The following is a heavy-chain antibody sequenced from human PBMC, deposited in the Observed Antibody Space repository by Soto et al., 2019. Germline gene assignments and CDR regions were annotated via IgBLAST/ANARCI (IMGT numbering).Heavy chain of an antibody. CDR2: ISYDGSNK. CDR3: AKDPGQWLTVYYYYGMDV. V-gene: IGHV3-30*18. Sequence: PXGSLRLSCAAAGFTFSSYGMHWVRQAPGKGLEWVAVISYDGSNKYYADSVKGRFTISRDNSKNTLYLQMNSLRAEDTAVYYCAKDPGQWLTVYYYYGMDVWGQGTTVTVSS. CDR1: GFTFSSYG. J-gene: IGHJ6*02. D-gene: IGHD6-19*01.